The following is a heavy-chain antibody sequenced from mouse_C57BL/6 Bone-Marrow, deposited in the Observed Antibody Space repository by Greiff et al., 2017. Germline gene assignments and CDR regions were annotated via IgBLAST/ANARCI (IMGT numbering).Heavy chain of an antibody. J-gene: IGHJ3*01. CDR1: GFTFSDYY. Sequence: EVKLMESGGGLVQPGGSLKLSCAASGFTFSDYYMYWVRQTPEKRLEWVAYISNGGGSTYYPDTVKGRFTISRDNAKNTLYLQMGRLKSEDTAMYYCARQEGFAYWGQGTLVTVSA. CDR3: ARQEGFAY. CDR2: ISNGGGST. V-gene: IGHV5-12*01.